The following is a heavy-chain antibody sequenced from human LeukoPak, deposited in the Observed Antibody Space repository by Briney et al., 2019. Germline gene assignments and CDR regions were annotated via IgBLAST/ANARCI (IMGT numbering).Heavy chain of an antibody. CDR1: GFDFRSYS. V-gene: IGHV3-21*01. CDR2: ISTVGHYI. CDR3: VREIGRRNGMDV. D-gene: IGHD2-21*01. J-gene: IGHJ6*02. Sequence: GGSLRLSCAASGFDFRSYSMHWVRQAPGKGLEWVSTISTVGHYIYYADSMKGRFTISRDNVNNSLFLEMNSLRAAATAVYYFVREIGRRNGMDVWGQGPRSPPP.